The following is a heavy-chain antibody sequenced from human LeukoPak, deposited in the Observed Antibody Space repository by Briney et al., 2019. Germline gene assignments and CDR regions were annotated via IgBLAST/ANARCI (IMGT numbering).Heavy chain of an antibody. J-gene: IGHJ4*02. CDR3: ATDLHSFELDHRVSVPLGC. CDR2: FDPEDGET. CDR1: GYTLTELS. D-gene: IGHD3-16*01. V-gene: IGHV1-24*01. Sequence: ASVRVSCKVSGYTLTELSMHWVRQAPGKGLEWMGGFDPEDGETIYAQKFQGRVTMTEDTSTDTAYMELSSLRSEDTAVYYCATDLHSFELDHRVSVPLGCWGQGTLVTVSS.